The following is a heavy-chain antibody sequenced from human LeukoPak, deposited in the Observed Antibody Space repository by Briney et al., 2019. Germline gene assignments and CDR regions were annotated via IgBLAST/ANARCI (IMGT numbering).Heavy chain of an antibody. CDR2: IYQSGST. J-gene: IGHJ6*03. Sequence: SETLSLTCTVSGGSINSGGYYWSWIRQPPGKGLEWIGHIYQSGSTYYNPSLKSRVTISVDRSKNQFYLNLTSVTAADTAVYYCVRHLPCFGCYYYYMDVWGRGTTVTVSS. V-gene: IGHV4-30-2*01. CDR1: GGSINSGGYY. D-gene: IGHD6-19*01. CDR3: VRHLPCFGCYYYYMDV.